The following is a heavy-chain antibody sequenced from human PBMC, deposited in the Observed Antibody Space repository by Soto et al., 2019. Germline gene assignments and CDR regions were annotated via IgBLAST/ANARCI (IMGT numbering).Heavy chain of an antibody. CDR1: GGSISSSSYY. V-gene: IGHV4-39*01. CDR2: IYYSGST. J-gene: IGHJ4*02. Sequence: SETLSLTCTVSGGSISSSSYYWGWIRQPPGKGLEWIGSIYYSGSTYYNPSLKSRVTISVDTSKNQFSLKLSSVTAADTAVYYCARLNYYDSSGYDYWGQGTLVTVSS. CDR3: ARLNYYDSSGYDY. D-gene: IGHD3-22*01.